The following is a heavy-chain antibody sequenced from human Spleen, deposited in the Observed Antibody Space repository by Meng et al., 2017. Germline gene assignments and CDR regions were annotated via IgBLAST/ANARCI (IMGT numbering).Heavy chain of an antibody. V-gene: IGHV3-7*01. CDR1: GFTFSRYW. CDR3: ARGCSSSSCDDPRM. CDR2: IKPDGTEK. Sequence: GGSLRLSCAASGFTFSRYWMSWVRQAPGKEPEWVGNIKPDGTEKYYVDSVKGRFTLSRDNAKNSLYLEMNSLRVDDTAVYYCARGCSSSSCDDPRMWGQGTMVTVSS. J-gene: IGHJ3*01. D-gene: IGHD2-2*01.